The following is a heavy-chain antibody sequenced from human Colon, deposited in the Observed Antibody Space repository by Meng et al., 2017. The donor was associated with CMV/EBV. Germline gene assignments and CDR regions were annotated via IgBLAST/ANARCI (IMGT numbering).Heavy chain of an antibody. D-gene: IGHD3-10*01. V-gene: IGHV1-69*10. J-gene: IGHJ5*02. CDR2: IIPMLRVT. Sequence: SVKVSCKASGFTLSKHAVSWVRQAPGQGLEWMGGIIPMLRVTSYAQRFQGRVTITADPSTNTVYMELSSLIFEDTAVYYCARDQAIRGVMTYRFDPWGQGTLVTVSS. CDR1: GFTLSKHA. CDR3: ARDQAIRGVMTYRFDP.